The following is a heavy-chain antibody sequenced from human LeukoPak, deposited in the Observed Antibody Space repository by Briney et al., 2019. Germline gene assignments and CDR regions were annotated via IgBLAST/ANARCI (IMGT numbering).Heavy chain of an antibody. CDR1: GGTFSSYP. D-gene: IGHD3-22*01. V-gene: IGHV1-69*05. CDR2: IIPIFGTA. CDR3: VLGPRYYYDSSGYYSHPDY. J-gene: IGHJ4*02. Sequence: ASVKVSCKPSGGTFSSYPISWVRQAPGQGLEWIGGIIPIFGTANYAQKFQGRVTITTDESTSTAYMEPSSLRSEDTAVYYCVLGPRYYYDSSGYYSHPDYWGQGTLVTVSS.